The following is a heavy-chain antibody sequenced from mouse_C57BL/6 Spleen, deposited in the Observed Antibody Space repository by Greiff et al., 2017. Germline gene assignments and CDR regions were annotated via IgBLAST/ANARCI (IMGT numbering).Heavy chain of an antibody. CDR3: AREGYYYGSGTWVAY. D-gene: IGHD1-1*01. J-gene: IGHJ3*01. CDR1: GYTFTSYW. CDR2: INPSNDGT. V-gene: IGHV1-53*01. Sequence: QVQLQQPGTELVKPGASVKLSCKASGYTFTSYWMHWVKQRPGQGLEWIGNINPSNDGTNYNEKLKSKATLTVDKSSSTAYVQLSSLTSEDSAGYYCAREGYYYGSGTWVAYWGQGTLVTVSA.